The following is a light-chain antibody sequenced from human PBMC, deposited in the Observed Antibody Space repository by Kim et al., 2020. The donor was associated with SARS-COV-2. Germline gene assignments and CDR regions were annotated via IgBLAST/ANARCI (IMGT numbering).Light chain of an antibody. V-gene: IGKV3-15*01. Sequence: VSPGERDALSCRASQSVSINLAWYQQKPGQAPRLLISNAFSRATGVPVRFSGSGSGTDFTLTISSLQSEDFAIYYCQQYDDWPRTFGQGTKVDIK. CDR2: NAF. CDR3: QQYDDWPRT. J-gene: IGKJ1*01. CDR1: QSVSIN.